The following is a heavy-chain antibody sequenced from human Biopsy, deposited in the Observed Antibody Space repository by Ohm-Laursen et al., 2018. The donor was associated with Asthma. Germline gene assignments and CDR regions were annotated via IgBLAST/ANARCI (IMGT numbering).Heavy chain of an antibody. V-gene: IGHV1-3*04. CDR1: GYNSISFA. J-gene: IGHJ3*01. Sequence: SSVKVSCKASGYNSISFAIHWVRQAPGQRLEWMGWVNTGNGDTKYSQKFQGRVTITRDTSASTAYMELRSLRSEDTATYYCARTYYDFLTGQVKDVFGVWGQGTMVTVSS. CDR2: VNTGNGDT. D-gene: IGHD3-9*01. CDR3: ARTYYDFLTGQVKDVFGV.